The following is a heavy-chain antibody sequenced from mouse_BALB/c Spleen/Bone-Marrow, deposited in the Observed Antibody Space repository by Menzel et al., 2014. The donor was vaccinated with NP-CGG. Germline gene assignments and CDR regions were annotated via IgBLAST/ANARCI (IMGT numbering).Heavy chain of an antibody. CDR1: GYTFTSYY. CDR2: IYPGDGST. CDR3: ARDDYGY. J-gene: IGHJ3*01. Sequence: VQLQQSGPELVKPGASVKMSSKASGYTFTSYYIHWVKQRPGQGLEWIGWIYPGDGSTKYNEKFKGKTTLTADKSSSTVYMLLSSLTSEDSAIYFCARDDYGYWGQGTLVTVSA. D-gene: IGHD2-4*01. V-gene: IGHV1S56*01.